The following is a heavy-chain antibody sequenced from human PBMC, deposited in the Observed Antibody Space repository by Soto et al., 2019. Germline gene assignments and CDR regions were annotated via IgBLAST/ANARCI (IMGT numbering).Heavy chain of an antibody. Sequence: EVQLLESGGGLVQPGGSLRLSCAASGFTFSSYAMTWVRQVPGKGLQWVSSISGDGYTSFHAESVKGRFTMSRDNSKNTLYLQMNSQRADDTALYYCAADVAGYLCDYWGQGTLVTVSS. V-gene: IGHV3-23*01. J-gene: IGHJ4*02. CDR2: ISGDGYTS. CDR1: GFTFSSYA. D-gene: IGHD5-12*01. CDR3: AADVAGYLCDY.